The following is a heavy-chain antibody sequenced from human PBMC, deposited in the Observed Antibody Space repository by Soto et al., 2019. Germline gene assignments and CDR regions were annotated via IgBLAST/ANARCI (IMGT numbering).Heavy chain of an antibody. CDR1: GYSFTSYW. Sequence: GESLKISCKGSGYSFTSYWISWVRQMPGKGLEWMGRIDPSDSYTNYSPSFQGHVTISADKSISTAYLQWSSLEASDTAMYYCARHRQQLGLYYYYGMDLWGQGNTVIVYS. D-gene: IGHD6-13*01. V-gene: IGHV5-10-1*01. CDR3: ARHRQQLGLYYYYGMDL. J-gene: IGHJ6*02. CDR2: IDPSDSYT.